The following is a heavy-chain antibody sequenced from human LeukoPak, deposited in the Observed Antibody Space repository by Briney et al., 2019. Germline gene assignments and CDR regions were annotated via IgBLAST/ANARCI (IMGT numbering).Heavy chain of an antibody. CDR2: IYTSGST. V-gene: IGHV4-4*07. CDR3: ARNRGYSSSWYYFDY. J-gene: IGHJ4*02. D-gene: IGHD6-13*01. Sequence: SETLSLTCTVSGGSISSYYRSWIRQPAGKGLEWIGRIYTSGSTNYNPSLKSRVTMSVDTSKNQFSLKLSSVTAADTAVYYCARNRGYSSSWYYFDYWGQGTLVTVSS. CDR1: GGSISSYY.